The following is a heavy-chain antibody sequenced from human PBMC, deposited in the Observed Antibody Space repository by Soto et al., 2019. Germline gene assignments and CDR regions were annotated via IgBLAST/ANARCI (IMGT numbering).Heavy chain of an antibody. CDR3: SRVDCSNTNCRTRGMDV. D-gene: IGHD2-2*01. J-gene: IGHJ6*02. CDR2: IYSDGTT. Sequence: QVHLQESGPGLVKPSETLSLICTVSGGSITSYYWSWVRQPVGKGLEWVGRIYSDGTTNYSPSLNSRVTMSLDTSKNQFSLWLSSVTAADTAIYYCSRVDCSNTNCRTRGMDVWGQGTTVPVSS. V-gene: IGHV4-4*07. CDR1: GGSITSYY.